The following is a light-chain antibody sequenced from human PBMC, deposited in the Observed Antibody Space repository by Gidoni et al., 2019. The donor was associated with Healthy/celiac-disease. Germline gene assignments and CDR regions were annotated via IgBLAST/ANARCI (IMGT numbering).Light chain of an antibody. CDR1: QSVSSSY. CDR3: QQYGSSPWT. Sequence: DIVLTQSPGTLSLSPGERATLSCRASQSVSSSYLAWYQQKPGQAPRLLIYGASSRATGIPDRCSGSGSGKDFTLTSSRLEPEDFAVYYWQQYGSSPWTFGQGTKVEIK. J-gene: IGKJ1*01. CDR2: GAS. V-gene: IGKV3-20*01.